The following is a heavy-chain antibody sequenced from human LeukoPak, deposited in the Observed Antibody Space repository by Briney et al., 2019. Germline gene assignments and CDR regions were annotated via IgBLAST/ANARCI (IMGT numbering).Heavy chain of an antibody. J-gene: IGHJ6*03. CDR1: GFTFSSYW. V-gene: IGHV3-7*01. D-gene: IGHD3-3*01. CDR2: IKQDGSEK. CDR3: ARDPGYYDFWSGYYYYYYYMDV. Sequence: GGSLRLSCAASGFTFSSYWMSWVRQAPGKGLEWVANIKQDGSEKYYVDPVKGRFTISRDNAKNSLYLQMNSLRAEDTAVYYCARDPGYYDFWSGYYYYYYYMDVWGKGTTVTVSS.